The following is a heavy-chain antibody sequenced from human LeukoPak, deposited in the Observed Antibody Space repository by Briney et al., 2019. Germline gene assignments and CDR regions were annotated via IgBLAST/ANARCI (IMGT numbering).Heavy chain of an antibody. V-gene: IGHV3-23*01. Sequence: GGSLRLSCAASGFTFDNYAMHWVRQPPGKGLEWVSAISGSGGSTYYADSVKGRFTISRDNSKNTLYLQMNSLRAEDTAVYYCAKEMATIRRVGPFDYWGQGTLVTVSS. CDR3: AKEMATIRRVGPFDY. D-gene: IGHD5-24*01. CDR2: ISGSGGST. J-gene: IGHJ4*02. CDR1: GFTFDNYA.